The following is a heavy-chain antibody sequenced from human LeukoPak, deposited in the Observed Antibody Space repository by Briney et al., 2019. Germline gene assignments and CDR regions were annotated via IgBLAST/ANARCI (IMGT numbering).Heavy chain of an antibody. D-gene: IGHD4-17*01. CDR2: IYTSGST. J-gene: IGHJ6*03. V-gene: IGHV4-4*07. CDR3: AREGPEKAYGDYYYYYMDV. CDR1: GGSISSYY. Sequence: SETLSLTCTVSGGSISSYYWSWIRQPAGKGLEWIGRIYTSGSTNYNPSLKSRVTMSVDTSKNQFSLKLSSVTAADTAVYYCAREGPEKAYGDYYYYYMDVWGKGTTVTISS.